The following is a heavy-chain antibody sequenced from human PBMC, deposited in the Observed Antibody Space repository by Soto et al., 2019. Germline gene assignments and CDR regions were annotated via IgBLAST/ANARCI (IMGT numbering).Heavy chain of an antibody. V-gene: IGHV1-69*13. D-gene: IGHD3-22*01. Sequence: SVKVSCKASGGTFSSYAISWVRQAPGQGLEWMGGIIPIFGTANYAQKFQGRVTITADESTSTAYMELSSLRSEDTAVYYCARGVIRDYYDRRGHIDYWGQGTLVTVSS. CDR2: IIPIFGTA. CDR3: ARGVIRDYYDRRGHIDY. CDR1: GGTFSSYA. J-gene: IGHJ4*02.